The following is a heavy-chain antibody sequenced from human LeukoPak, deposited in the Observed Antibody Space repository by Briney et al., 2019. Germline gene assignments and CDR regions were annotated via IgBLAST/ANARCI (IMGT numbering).Heavy chain of an antibody. CDR3: ARGYHDAFDI. D-gene: IGHD2-2*01. Sequence: GGSLRLSCEASGFIFSDYNMNWVRQAPGKGLEWLSYIDSSSSTIYYADSVKGRFAISRDNAKNTLYLQMNSLRAEDTAVYYCARGYHDAFDIWGQGTMVTVSS. CDR2: IDSSSSTI. CDR1: GFIFSDYN. J-gene: IGHJ3*02. V-gene: IGHV3-48*04.